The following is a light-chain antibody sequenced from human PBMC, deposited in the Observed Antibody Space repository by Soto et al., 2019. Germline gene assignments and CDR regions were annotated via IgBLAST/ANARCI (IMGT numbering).Light chain of an antibody. CDR3: CSYAGSSTQRYV. Sequence: QSVLTQPASVSGSPGQSITISCTGTNSDVGSYNLVSWYQQHPGKAPKVIIYEVSERPSGVSDRFSGSKSGNTASLMISGLQAEDEADYYCCSYAGSSTQRYVFGSGTKVTVL. CDR1: NSDVGSYNL. J-gene: IGLJ1*01. V-gene: IGLV2-23*02. CDR2: EVS.